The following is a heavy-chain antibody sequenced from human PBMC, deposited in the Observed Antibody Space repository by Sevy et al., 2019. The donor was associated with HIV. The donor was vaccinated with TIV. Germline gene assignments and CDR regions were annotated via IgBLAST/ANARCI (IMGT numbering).Heavy chain of an antibody. Sequence: GGPLRLSCAASGFTLGSYTMNWVRQAPGEGLEWVASISATGGSTYYADSVKGRFTISRDVSKGLLYLQMNSLTAEDTAIFYCGKTLQKLPFHPHYFDYWGQGTLVTVSS. CDR3: GKTLQKLPFHPHYFDY. V-gene: IGHV3-23*01. CDR2: ISATGGST. J-gene: IGHJ4*02. CDR1: GFTLGSYT. D-gene: IGHD2-21*02.